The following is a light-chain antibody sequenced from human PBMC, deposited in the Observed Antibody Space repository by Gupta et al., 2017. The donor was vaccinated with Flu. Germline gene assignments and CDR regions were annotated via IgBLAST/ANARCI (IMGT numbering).Light chain of an antibody. Sequence: DIQMTQSPSSLAASKGDAVTITCRASRSVSSFVNWYQQRPGKAPKLLVYAASTLQSGVPSRFSGSGSGTEFARNITNQQPDDFATYFCQQSYGTPQTFGGGTKVAIK. J-gene: IGKJ4*01. V-gene: IGKV1-39*01. CDR1: RSVSSF. CDR3: QQSYGTPQT. CDR2: AAS.